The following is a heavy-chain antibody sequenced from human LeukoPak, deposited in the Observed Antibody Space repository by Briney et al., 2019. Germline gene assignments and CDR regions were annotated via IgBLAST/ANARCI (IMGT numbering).Heavy chain of an antibody. V-gene: IGHV3-23*01. Sequence: GGSLRLSCAASGFTFTSYSMSWVRQAPGKGLEWVSGTSDRGDYTYYADSVKGRFTISRDSSKNTLFLQMNSLRAEDTALYFCARKAQYNGHYPLDYWGQGTLVTVSS. CDR1: GFTFTSYS. D-gene: IGHD1-7*01. CDR3: ARKAQYNGHYPLDY. CDR2: TSDRGDYT. J-gene: IGHJ4*02.